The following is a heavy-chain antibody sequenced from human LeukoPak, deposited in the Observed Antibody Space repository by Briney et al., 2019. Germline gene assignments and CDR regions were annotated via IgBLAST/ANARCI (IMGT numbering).Heavy chain of an antibody. J-gene: IGHJ1*01. Sequence: SVKVSCKASGGTFSSYAISWVRQAPGQGLEWMGRIIPIFGTANYAQKFQGRVTITTDESTSTAYMELSSLRSEDTAVYYCARDPDIYALGAEYFQHWGQGTLVTVSS. D-gene: IGHD5/OR15-5a*01. CDR3: ARDPDIYALGAEYFQH. CDR1: GGTFSSYA. V-gene: IGHV1-69*05. CDR2: IIPIFGTA.